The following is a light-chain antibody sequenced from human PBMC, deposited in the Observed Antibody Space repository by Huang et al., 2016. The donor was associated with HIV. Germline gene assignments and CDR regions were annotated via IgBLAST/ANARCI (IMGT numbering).Light chain of an antibody. V-gene: IGKV1-39*01. CDR1: ENIRKY. CDR2: AAA. J-gene: IGKJ1*01. Sequence: DIQMTQSPSSLSAFVGDKVTITWRASENIRKYLNWYQQKPGKAPNVLLYAAASLQSGGPSRFRGNETGTDFNLTINSLQPEDYATYLCQQSYNAPRTFGEGTKVGIK. CDR3: QQSYNAPRT.